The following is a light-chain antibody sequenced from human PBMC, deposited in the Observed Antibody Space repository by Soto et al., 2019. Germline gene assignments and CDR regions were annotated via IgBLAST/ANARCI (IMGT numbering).Light chain of an antibody. J-gene: IGLJ1*01. V-gene: IGLV2-14*01. CDR1: SSDVGGYNS. CDR2: DVS. CDR3: SSWTSSSSYV. Sequence: QSVLTQPASVPGSPGQSIAISCTGTSSDVGGYNSVSWYQQYPGKAPKLMIHDVSNRPSGVSDRFSGSKSGNTASLTISGLQAEDEADYYCSSWTSSSSYVFGSGTKVPV.